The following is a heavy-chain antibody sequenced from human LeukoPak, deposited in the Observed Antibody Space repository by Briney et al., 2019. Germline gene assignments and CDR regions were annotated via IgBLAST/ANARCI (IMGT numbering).Heavy chain of an antibody. Sequence: ASVKVSCKASGYTFTSYYMHWVRQAPGQGLEWMGIINPSAGSTSYAQRFQGRVTMTRDMSTSTVYMELSRLRSDDTAVYYCARAGLYDYADYWGQGTLVTVSS. J-gene: IGHJ4*02. CDR1: GYTFTSYY. D-gene: IGHD3-16*01. CDR3: ARAGLYDYADY. CDR2: INPSAGST. V-gene: IGHV1-46*01.